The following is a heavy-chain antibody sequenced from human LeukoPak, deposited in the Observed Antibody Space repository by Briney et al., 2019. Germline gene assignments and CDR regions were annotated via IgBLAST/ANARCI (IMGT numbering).Heavy chain of an antibody. CDR2: IKKNGSTK. D-gene: IGHD5-24*01. J-gene: IGHJ3*01. Sequence: GGTLRLSCAASGFTLNSYLLSWVRQAPGKGLEWVAKIKKNGSTKNNPDSVNGRITVFRDNAKNSSFLQMNSLPGEDTADYYCAIITPNRNALDLWGQRTMVTISS. CDR1: GFTLNSYL. CDR3: AIITPNRNALDL. V-gene: IGHV3-7*01.